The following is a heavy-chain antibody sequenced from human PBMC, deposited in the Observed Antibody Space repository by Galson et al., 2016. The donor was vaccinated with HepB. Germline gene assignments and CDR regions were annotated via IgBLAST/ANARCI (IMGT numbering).Heavy chain of an antibody. CDR1: GYTFASDG. CDR2: ISVYNANT. D-gene: IGHD1-26*01. CDR3: ARAESTVGGPLYYFDS. J-gene: IGHJ4*02. Sequence: SVKVSCKASGYTFASDGIIWVRQAPGQGLEWMGWISVYNANTNYAQNLQGRVTMTTDTSTSTVYTELRSLRSDDTAVYYCARAESTVGGPLYYFDSWGQGTLVTVSS. V-gene: IGHV1-18*01.